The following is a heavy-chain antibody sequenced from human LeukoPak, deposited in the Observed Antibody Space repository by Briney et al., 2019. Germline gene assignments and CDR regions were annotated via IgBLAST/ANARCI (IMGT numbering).Heavy chain of an antibody. CDR3: ATAGNYRFDY. CDR2: INPDGSTI. J-gene: IGHJ4*02. V-gene: IGHV3-74*01. D-gene: IGHD1-7*01. Sequence: PGRSLRLSCAASGFTFSNYWVHWVRHAPRKGLVWVSRINPDGSTINYADSVKGRFTISRDNAKNTLYLQMNSLRAEDTAVYYCATAGNYRFDYWGQGTLVTVSS. CDR1: GFTFSNYW.